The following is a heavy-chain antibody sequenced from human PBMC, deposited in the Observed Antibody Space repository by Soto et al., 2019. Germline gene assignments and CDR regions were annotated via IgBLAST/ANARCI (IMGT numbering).Heavy chain of an antibody. V-gene: IGHV4-39*07. CDR1: GGSISSSSYY. D-gene: IGHD3-10*01. CDR2: IYYSGST. CDR3: ARVVLWFGVAAKSGSNWFDP. Sequence: SETLSLTCTVSGGSISSSSYYWGWIRQPPGKGLEWIGSIYYSGSTYYNPSLKSRVTISVDTSKNQFSLKLSSVTAADTAVYYCARVVLWFGVAAKSGSNWFDPWGQGTLVTVSS. J-gene: IGHJ5*02.